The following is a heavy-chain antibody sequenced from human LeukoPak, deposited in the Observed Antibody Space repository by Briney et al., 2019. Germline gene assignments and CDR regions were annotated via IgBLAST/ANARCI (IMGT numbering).Heavy chain of an antibody. V-gene: IGHV1-8*02. CDR3: ARNVAAAGTIYHYYYMDV. J-gene: IGHJ6*03. D-gene: IGHD6-13*01. CDR2: MNPNSGNT. CDR1: GGTFSSYA. Sequence: GASVKVSCKASGGTFSSYAISWVRQAPGQGLEWMGWMNPNSGNTGYAQKFQGRVTMTRNTSISTAYMELSSLRSEDTAVYYCARNVAAAGTIYHYYYMDVWGKGTTVTISS.